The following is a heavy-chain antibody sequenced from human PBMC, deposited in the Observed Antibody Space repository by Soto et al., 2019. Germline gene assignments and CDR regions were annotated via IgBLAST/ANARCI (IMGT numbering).Heavy chain of an antibody. CDR1: GGSFSGYY. D-gene: IGHD6-6*01. V-gene: IGHV4-34*01. CDR2: INHSGST. CDR3: ARGFRSIGLEAYYYYMDV. Sequence: SETLSLTCAVYGGSFSGYYWSWIRQPPGKGLEWIGEINHSGSTNYNPSLKSRVTISVDTSKNQFSLKLSSVTAADTAVYYCARGFRSIGLEAYYYYMDVWGKGTTVTVSS. J-gene: IGHJ6*03.